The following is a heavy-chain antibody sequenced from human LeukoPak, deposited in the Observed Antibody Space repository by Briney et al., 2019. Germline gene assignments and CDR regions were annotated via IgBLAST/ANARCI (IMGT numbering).Heavy chain of an antibody. CDR1: GFTLSNYA. CDR2: INGSGDKT. V-gene: IGHV3-23*01. D-gene: IGHD1-14*01. CDR3: AKPARTDYADY. Sequence: GGSLRLSCAASGFTLSNYAMNWVHQAPGKELEWVSSINGSGDKTYYADSVKGRFTISRDNSKNTLYLQMNSLRAEDTAVYYCAKPARTDYADYWGQGTLVTVSS. J-gene: IGHJ4*02.